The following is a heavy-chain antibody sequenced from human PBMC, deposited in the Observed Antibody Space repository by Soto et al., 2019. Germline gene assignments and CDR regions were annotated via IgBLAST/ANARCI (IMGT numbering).Heavy chain of an antibody. V-gene: IGHV3-11*01. CDR2: ITFSVNTV. CDR1: GFTFSDSY. Sequence: PGGSLRLSCAASGFTFSDSYMSWIRQAPGKGLEWISYITFSVNTVYYADSLKGRFTISRDNAKNSLYLQMNRLRAEDTAVYYCARVSWREKYGMDVWGQGTTVTVSS. J-gene: IGHJ6*02. CDR3: ARVSWREKYGMDV.